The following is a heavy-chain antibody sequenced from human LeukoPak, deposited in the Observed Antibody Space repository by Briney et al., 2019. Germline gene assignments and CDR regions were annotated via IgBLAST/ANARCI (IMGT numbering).Heavy chain of an antibody. J-gene: IGHJ4*02. V-gene: IGHV3-33*01. D-gene: IGHD3-10*01. CDR3: ARDHGSGSYYVDY. CDR2: IWYDGSNT. Sequence: GGSLRLSWAASGFRFSSDGMHWVRQAPGKGLEWVAVIWYDGSNTYYADSVKGRFTISRDNSKNTLYLQMNSLRAEETAVYYCARDHGSGSYYVDYWGQGTLVTVSS. CDR1: GFRFSSDG.